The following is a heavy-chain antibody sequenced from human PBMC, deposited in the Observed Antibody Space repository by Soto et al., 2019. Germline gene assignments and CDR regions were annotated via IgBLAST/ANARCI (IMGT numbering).Heavy chain of an antibody. D-gene: IGHD3-16*01. CDR3: GRDRGGDLKAFDI. CDR1: GFTFSSYT. V-gene: IGHV3-21*01. Sequence: EVQLVESGGGLVKPGGSLRLSCAAFGFTFSSYTMNWVRQAPGKGLEWVSSISSSSSYIYYADSVQGRFTISRGNAKTSLYLQMNSLRAEDTAVYSCGRDRGGDLKAFDIWGQGTMVTVSS. J-gene: IGHJ3*02. CDR2: ISSSSSYI.